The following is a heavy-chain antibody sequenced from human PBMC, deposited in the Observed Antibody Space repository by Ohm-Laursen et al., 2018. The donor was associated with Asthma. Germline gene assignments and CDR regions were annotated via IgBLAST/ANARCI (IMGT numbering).Heavy chain of an antibody. D-gene: IGHD4-11*01. CDR1: GFTFSNAW. V-gene: IGHV3-66*02. CDR3: ARDSYGMDV. CDR2: IYSGGST. J-gene: IGHJ6*02. Sequence: SLRLSCTASGFTFSNAWMSWVRQAPGKGLEWASVIYSGGSTYYADSVKVRFTISRDNSKNTLYLQMNSLRAEDTAVYYCARDSYGMDVWGQGTTVTVSS.